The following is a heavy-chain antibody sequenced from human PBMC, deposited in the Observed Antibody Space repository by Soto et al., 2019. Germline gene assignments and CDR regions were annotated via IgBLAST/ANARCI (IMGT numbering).Heavy chain of an antibody. CDR1: GYTLTELS. J-gene: IGHJ4*02. V-gene: IGHV1-24*01. CDR3: ATHYSDFWSGYYTF. D-gene: IGHD3-3*01. CDR2: FDPEDRKT. Sequence: ASVKVSCKVSGYTLTELSMHWVRQTPGKGLEWMGGFDPEDRKTIYAQKFQGRVTMTEDSSTETAYMALSSLRSEDTAVYYCATHYSDFWSGYYTFWGQGTLVTVSS.